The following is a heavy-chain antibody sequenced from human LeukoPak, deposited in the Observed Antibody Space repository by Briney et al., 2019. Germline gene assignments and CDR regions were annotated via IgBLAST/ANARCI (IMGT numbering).Heavy chain of an antibody. CDR2: IYYSGST. Sequence: SETLSLTCTVSGGSISSYYWSWIRQPPGKGLEWIGYIYYSGSTNYNPSLKSRVTISVDTSKNQFSLKLSSVTAADTAVYYCDRGGSYLSAFDIWGQGTMVTVSS. V-gene: IGHV4-59*01. CDR1: GGSISSYY. CDR3: DRGGSYLSAFDI. D-gene: IGHD1-26*01. J-gene: IGHJ3*02.